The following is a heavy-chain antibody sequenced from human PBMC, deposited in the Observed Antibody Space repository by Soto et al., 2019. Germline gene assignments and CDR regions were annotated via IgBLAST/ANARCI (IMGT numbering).Heavy chain of an antibody. D-gene: IGHD3-22*01. Sequence: PSETLSLICAVYGGSFSGHSWTWIRQSPGKGLEWIGDINHSGRVNYSPSLESRVTISLDTSKNQFSLTLSAVTAADTAMYYCSTRAYDTNGYYRFDPWGQGTLVTVSS. J-gene: IGHJ5*01. V-gene: IGHV4-34*01. CDR1: GGSFSGHS. CDR3: STRAYDTNGYYRFDP. CDR2: INHSGRV.